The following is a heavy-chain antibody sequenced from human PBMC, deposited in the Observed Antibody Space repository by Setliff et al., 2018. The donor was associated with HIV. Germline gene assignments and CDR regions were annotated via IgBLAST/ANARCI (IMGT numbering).Heavy chain of an antibody. CDR1: GSSIGSYY. CDR3: AREGRFTYGLKADY. J-gene: IGHJ4*02. Sequence: SETLSLTCSVSGSSIGSYYWSWIRQPPGKGLEWIGYMSYSGGTYYNPSLKSRVSISVDASKNHFSLKLSSVTAADTALYYCAREGRFTYGLKADYWGQGTLVTVSS. CDR2: MSYSGGT. V-gene: IGHV4-59*12. D-gene: IGHD3-10*01.